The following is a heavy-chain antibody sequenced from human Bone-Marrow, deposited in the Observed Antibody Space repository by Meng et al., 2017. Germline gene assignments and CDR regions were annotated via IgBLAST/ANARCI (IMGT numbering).Heavy chain of an antibody. CDR3: ARGPTTMAHDFDY. D-gene: IGHD4-11*01. V-gene: IGHV4-34*01. J-gene: IGHJ4*02. CDR2: INHSGST. Sequence: VRLQQWGAGLFKPSETLSLTCVVPGGSFGDYYWSWIRQPPGKGLEWIGEINHSGSTNYNPSLESRATISVDTSQNNLSLKLSSVTAADSAVYYCARGPTTMAHDFDYWGQGTLVTVSS. CDR1: GGSFGDYY.